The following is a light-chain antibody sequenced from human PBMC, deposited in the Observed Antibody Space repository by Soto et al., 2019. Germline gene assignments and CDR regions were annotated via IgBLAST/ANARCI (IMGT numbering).Light chain of an antibody. CDR2: KDN. J-gene: IGLJ2*01. CDR3: QAWDSSTEV. Sequence: SYELTQPPSVSVSPGQTASITCSGAKLGDKYACWYQQKPGQSPVVVIYKDNKRPSGIPERFSGSNSGNTATLTISGTQAMDEADYYCQAWDSSTEVLGGGTKLTVL. V-gene: IGLV3-1*01. CDR1: KLGDKY.